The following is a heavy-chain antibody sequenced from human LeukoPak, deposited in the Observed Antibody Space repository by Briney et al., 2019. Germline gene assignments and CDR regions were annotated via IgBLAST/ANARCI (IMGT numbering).Heavy chain of an antibody. Sequence: PSETLSLTCTVSGGSISSYYWSWIRQHPGKGLEWIGYIYYSGSTYYNPSLKSRVTISVDTSKNQFSLKLSSVTAADTAVYYCARGNYDILTGPYNWFDPWGQGTLVTVSS. J-gene: IGHJ5*02. D-gene: IGHD3-9*01. CDR3: ARGNYDILTGPYNWFDP. CDR1: GGSISSYY. V-gene: IGHV4-59*06. CDR2: IYYSGST.